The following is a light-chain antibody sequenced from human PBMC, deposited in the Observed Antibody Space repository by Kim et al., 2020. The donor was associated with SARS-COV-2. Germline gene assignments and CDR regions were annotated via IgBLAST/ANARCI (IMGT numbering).Light chain of an antibody. CDR3: SSYTSNSHV. CDR1: SSDVADYNF. CDR2: DVN. J-gene: IGLJ1*01. Sequence: PGQSINISCTGTSSDVADYNFVSWYQHHPGKAPKLMIYDVNKRPSGVSNRFSGSKSGNTASLTISGLQAEDEADYYCSSYTSNSHVFGTGTKVTVL. V-gene: IGLV2-14*03.